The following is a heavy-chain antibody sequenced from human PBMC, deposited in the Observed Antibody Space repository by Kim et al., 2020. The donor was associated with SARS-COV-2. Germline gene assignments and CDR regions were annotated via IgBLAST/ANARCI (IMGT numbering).Heavy chain of an antibody. Sequence: GGSLRLSCAASGFTFSSYGMHWVRQAPGKGLEWVAVIWYDGSNKYYADSVKGRFTISRDNSKNTLYLQMNSLRAEDTAVYYCARDTDSGYENWGPDYWGQGTLVTVSS. V-gene: IGHV3-33*01. CDR3: ARDTDSGYENWGPDY. D-gene: IGHD5-12*01. CDR1: GFTFSSYG. CDR2: IWYDGSNK. J-gene: IGHJ4*02.